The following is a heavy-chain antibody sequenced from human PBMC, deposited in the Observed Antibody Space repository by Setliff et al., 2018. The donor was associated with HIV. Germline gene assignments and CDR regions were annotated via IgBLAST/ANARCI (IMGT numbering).Heavy chain of an antibody. Sequence: PGGSLRLSCAASGFTFSSYTMNWVRQAPGKGLEWVSYISSSSSTIYYADSVKDRFTISRDNAKNSLYLQMNSLRGEDTAVYYCARDRGDSGGYYWGVAGAFDYWGQGTLVTVSS. CDR1: GFTFSSYT. V-gene: IGHV3-48*01. J-gene: IGHJ4*02. CDR2: ISSSSSTI. CDR3: ARDRGDSGGYYWGVAGAFDY. D-gene: IGHD3-22*01.